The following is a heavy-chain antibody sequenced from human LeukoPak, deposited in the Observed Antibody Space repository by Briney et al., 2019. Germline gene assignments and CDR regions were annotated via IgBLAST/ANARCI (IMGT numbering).Heavy chain of an antibody. V-gene: IGHV3-23*01. CDR1: GFTFSSNW. CDR3: AKDDFWSGYGGAD. D-gene: IGHD3-3*01. J-gene: IGHJ4*02. CDR2: ISGSGGST. Sequence: GGSLRLSCAASGFTFSSNWMHWVRQAPGKGLEWVSAISGSGGSTYYADSVKGRFTISRDNSKNTLYLQMNSPRAEDTAVYYCAKDDFWSGYGGADWGQGTLVTVSS.